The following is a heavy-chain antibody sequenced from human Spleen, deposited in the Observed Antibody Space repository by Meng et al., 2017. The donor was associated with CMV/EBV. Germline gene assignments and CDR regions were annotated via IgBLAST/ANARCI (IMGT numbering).Heavy chain of an antibody. CDR2: INPNSGGT. D-gene: IGHD1-14*01. J-gene: IGHJ4*02. V-gene: IGHV1-2*02. Sequence: ASVKVSCKASGYTFTGYYMHWVRQAPGQGLEWMGWINPNSGGTNYAQKFQGRVTMTRDTSISTAYMELSRLRSDDTAVYYCARDLTGTTGGDFDYWGQGTLVTVSS. CDR1: GYTFTGYY. CDR3: ARDLTGTTGGDFDY.